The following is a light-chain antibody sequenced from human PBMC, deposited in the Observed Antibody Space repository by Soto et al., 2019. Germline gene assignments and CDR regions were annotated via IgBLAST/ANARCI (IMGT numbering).Light chain of an antibody. CDR2: GNS. CDR1: SSSIGAGYD. CDR3: QSSDSSLNV. V-gene: IGLV1-40*01. J-gene: IGLJ1*01. Sequence: QSVLTQPPSVSGAPGQRVTISCTGSSSSIGAGYDVHWYQQLPGTAPKLLIYGNSNRPSGVPDRFSGSKSGTSASLAITGLQAEDEADYYCQSSDSSLNVFGTGTKVTVL.